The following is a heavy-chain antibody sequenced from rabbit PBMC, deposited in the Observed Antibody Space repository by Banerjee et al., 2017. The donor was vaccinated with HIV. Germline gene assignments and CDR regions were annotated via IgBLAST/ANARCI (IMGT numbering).Heavy chain of an antibody. J-gene: IGHJ6*01. Sequence: QEQLVEYGGDLVQPEGSLTLTCKASKLDFSSSYWICWVRQAPGKGLEWIACIYSGSSGSTYYASWVNGRFTISKTSSTTVTLQMTSLTAADTATYFCARDLAAVTGWNFGLWGPGTLVTVS. CDR3: ARDLAAVTGWNFGL. V-gene: IGHV1S45*01. CDR1: KLDFSSSYW. CDR2: IYSGSSGST. D-gene: IGHD7-1*01.